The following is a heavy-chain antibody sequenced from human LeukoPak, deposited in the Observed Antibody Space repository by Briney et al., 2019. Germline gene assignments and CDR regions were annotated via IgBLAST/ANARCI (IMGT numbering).Heavy chain of an antibody. CDR1: GGSISSYY. CDR3: ARVYCSSTSCYIGYFDY. CDR2: IYYSGST. J-gene: IGHJ4*02. V-gene: IGHV4-59*01. Sequence: KPSETRSLTCTVSGGSISSYYWSWIRQPPGKGLEWIGYIYYSGSTNYNPSLKSRVTISVDTSKNQFSLKLSSVTAADTAVYYCARVYCSSTSCYIGYFDYWGQGTLVTVSS. D-gene: IGHD2-2*02.